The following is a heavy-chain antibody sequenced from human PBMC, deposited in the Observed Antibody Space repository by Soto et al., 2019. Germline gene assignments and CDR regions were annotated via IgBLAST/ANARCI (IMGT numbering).Heavy chain of an antibody. CDR1: GGSISSGDYY. CDR3: ARGRMGVAAAGTADY. CDR2: IYYSGST. D-gene: IGHD6-13*01. V-gene: IGHV4-30-4*01. J-gene: IGHJ4*02. Sequence: SETLSLTCTVSGGSISSGDYYWSWIRQPPGKGLEWIGYIYYSGSTYYNPSLKSRVTISVDTSKNQFSLKLSSVTAADTAVYYCARGRMGVAAAGTADYWGQGTLVTVS.